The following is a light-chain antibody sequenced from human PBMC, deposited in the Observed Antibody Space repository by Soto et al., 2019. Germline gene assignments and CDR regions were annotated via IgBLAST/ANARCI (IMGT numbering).Light chain of an antibody. Sequence: QPVLTQPPSASGTPGQRVTISCSGRNSNVGSNYVDWYQHLPGAAPKLLIYRNDQRPSGVPDRFSGSKSGTSASLAISGLRSEDEADYYCAAWDDSLTVVFGGGTKLTVL. CDR3: AAWDDSLTVV. CDR1: NSNVGSNY. V-gene: IGLV1-47*01. CDR2: RND. J-gene: IGLJ2*01.